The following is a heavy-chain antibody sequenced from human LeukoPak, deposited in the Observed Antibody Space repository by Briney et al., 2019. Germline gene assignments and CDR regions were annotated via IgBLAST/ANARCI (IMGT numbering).Heavy chain of an antibody. CDR2: VGIAGDT. CDR1: GFTLGNHA. D-gene: IGHD3-10*01. CDR3: TTATLLWFGEGPDY. J-gene: IGHJ4*02. V-gene: IGHV3-13*01. Sequence: GGSLGLSCAASGFTLGNHAMHWVRRATGKGLEWVSAVGIAGDTFYPGSVKGRFTISRENAKNSLYLQMNSLRAEDTAVYYCTTATLLWFGEGPDYWGQGTLVTVSS.